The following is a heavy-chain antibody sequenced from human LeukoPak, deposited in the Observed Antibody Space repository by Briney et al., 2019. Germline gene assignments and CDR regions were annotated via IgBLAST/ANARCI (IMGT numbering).Heavy chain of an antibody. J-gene: IGHJ4*02. D-gene: IGHD1-14*01. CDR1: GGSISSYY. Sequence: PWETLSLTCTVSGGSISSYYWSWIRQPAGQGLEWIGRIYSSGSTTYNPSLKSRVTLSVDTSKNQFSLKLSSVTAADTAMYYCARDGTYNSFDYWGQGTLVTVSS. CDR2: IYSSGST. CDR3: ARDGTYNSFDY. V-gene: IGHV4-4*07.